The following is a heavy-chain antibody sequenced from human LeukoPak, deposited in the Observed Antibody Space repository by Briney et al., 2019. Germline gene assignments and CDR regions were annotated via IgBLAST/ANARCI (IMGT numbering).Heavy chain of an antibody. J-gene: IGHJ4*02. V-gene: IGHV3-23*01. Sequence: PGTSLRLSCAASGFTFATYAMSWVRQAPGKGLEWVSGISGTGGSTYYADSVKGRFTISRDNSKNTLYLQLNSLRADDTAVYYCARDPGGGGNRCGFLVFWGEGALVTVSP. CDR1: GFTFATYA. CDR2: ISGTGGST. D-gene: IGHD1-14*01. CDR3: ARDPGGGGNRCGFLVF.